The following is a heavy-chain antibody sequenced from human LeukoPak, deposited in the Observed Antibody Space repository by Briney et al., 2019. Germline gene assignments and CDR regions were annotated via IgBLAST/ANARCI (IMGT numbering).Heavy chain of an antibody. CDR2: IGGSGSGT. V-gene: IGHV3-23*01. CDR3: AKAPTSTTWVSDF. Sequence: GGSLRLSCVASGFTFSSYAMTWVRQAPGKGLEWVSDIGGSGSGTYYADSVKGRFTISRDNSKNTLYLQINSVRAEDTAIYYCAKAPTSTTWVSDFWGQGTLVTVSS. D-gene: IGHD2/OR15-2a*01. J-gene: IGHJ4*02. CDR1: GFTFSSYA.